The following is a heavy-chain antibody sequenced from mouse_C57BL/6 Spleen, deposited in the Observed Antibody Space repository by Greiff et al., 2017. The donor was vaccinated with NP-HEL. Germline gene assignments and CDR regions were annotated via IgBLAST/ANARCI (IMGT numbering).Heavy chain of an antibody. J-gene: IGHJ4*01. CDR3: ARHYYGSSYSAYAMDD. Sequence: QVQLQQPGAELVKPGASVKLSCKASGYTFTSYWMHWVKQRPGRGLEWIGRIDPNSGGTKYNEKFKSKATLTVDKPSSTAYMQLSSLTSEDSAVYYSARHYYGSSYSAYAMDDWGQGTSVTASS. CDR1: GYTFTSYW. D-gene: IGHD1-1*01. V-gene: IGHV1-72*01. CDR2: IDPNSGGT.